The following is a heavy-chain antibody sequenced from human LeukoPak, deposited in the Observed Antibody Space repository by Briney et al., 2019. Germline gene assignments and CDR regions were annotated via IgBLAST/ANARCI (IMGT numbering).Heavy chain of an antibody. Sequence: MSSETLSLTCTVSGGSISSGGYYWSWIRQHPGKGLEWIGYIYYSGSTYCNPSLKSRVTISVDTSKNQFSLKLSSVTAADTAVYYCARETTNYYYYYGMDVWGQGTTVTVSS. CDR3: ARETTNYYYYYGMDV. CDR1: GGSISSGGYY. D-gene: IGHD1-1*01. CDR2: IYYSGST. V-gene: IGHV4-31*03. J-gene: IGHJ6*02.